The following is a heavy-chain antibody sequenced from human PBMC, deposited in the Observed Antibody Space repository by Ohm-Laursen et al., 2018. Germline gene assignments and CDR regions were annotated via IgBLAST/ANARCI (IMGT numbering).Heavy chain of an antibody. V-gene: IGHV4-59*12. J-gene: IGHJ4*02. CDR2: IYYSGST. CDR3: AANYDFWSGYFRDSEIFDY. CDR1: GDSISSYY. D-gene: IGHD3-3*01. Sequence: TLSLTCTVSGDSISSYYWSWIRQPPGKGLEWIGYIYYSGSTNYNPSLKSRVTISVDTSKNQFSLKLSSVTAADTAVYYCAANYDFWSGYFRDSEIFDYWGQGTLVTVSS.